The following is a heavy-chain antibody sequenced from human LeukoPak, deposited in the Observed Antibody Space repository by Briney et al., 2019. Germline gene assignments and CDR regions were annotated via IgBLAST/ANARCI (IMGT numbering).Heavy chain of an antibody. CDR1: GFTFSSYG. D-gene: IGHD2-21*01. J-gene: IGHJ6*02. CDR2: ISPDGSKK. V-gene: IGHV3-33*08. Sequence: GRSLRLSCAASGFTFSSYGMHWVRQAPGKGLEWVAGISPDGSKKYYVDAVKGRFTISRDNSKNTLYLQMNSLRVEDTAMYYCARDLSYFSFDDWGQGTTVTVSS. CDR3: ARDLSYFSFDD.